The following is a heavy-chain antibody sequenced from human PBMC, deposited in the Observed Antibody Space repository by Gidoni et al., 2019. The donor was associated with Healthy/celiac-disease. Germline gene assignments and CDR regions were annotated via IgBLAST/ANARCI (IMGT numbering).Heavy chain of an antibody. D-gene: IGHD3-10*01. J-gene: IGHJ4*02. V-gene: IGHV2-26*01. CDR1: GFSLSNARMG. Sequence: QVTLKESGPVLVKPTETLTLTCTVAGFSLSNARMGVSWIRQPPGKALEWLAHIVSNDEKSYSTSLKSRLTISKDTSKSQVVLTMTNMDPVDTATYYCARIHRGHYGSGKFDYWGQGTLVTVSS. CDR2: IVSNDEK. CDR3: ARIHRGHYGSGKFDY.